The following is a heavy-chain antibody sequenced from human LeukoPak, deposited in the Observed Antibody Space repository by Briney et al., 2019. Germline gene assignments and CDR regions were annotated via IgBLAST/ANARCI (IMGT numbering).Heavy chain of an antibody. CDR3: ANHLACGSTSCPPFDD. V-gene: IGHV3-7*01. D-gene: IGHD2-2*01. J-gene: IGHJ4*02. CDR1: GFTFSSYW. Sequence: GGSLRLSCAASGFTFSSYWMSWVRQAPGKGLEWVANIKQDGSEKYYVDSVKGRFTISRDNAKNSLYLQMNSLRAEDTTVYYCANHLACGSTSCPPFDDWGQGTLVTVSS. CDR2: IKQDGSEK.